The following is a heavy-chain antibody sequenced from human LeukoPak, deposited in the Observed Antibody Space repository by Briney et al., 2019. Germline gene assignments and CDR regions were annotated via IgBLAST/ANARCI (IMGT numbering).Heavy chain of an antibody. V-gene: IGHV3-73*01. CDR3: TTDLPGDYPEDYYYMDV. CDR2: IRSKANSYAT. D-gene: IGHD4-17*01. J-gene: IGHJ6*03. Sequence: GGSLRLSCAASGSTFSGSAMHWVRQASGKGLEWVGRIRSKANSYATAYAASVKGRFTISRDDSKNTLYLQMNSLKTEDTAVYYCTTDLPGDYPEDYYYMDVWGKGTTVTVSS. CDR1: GSTFSGSA.